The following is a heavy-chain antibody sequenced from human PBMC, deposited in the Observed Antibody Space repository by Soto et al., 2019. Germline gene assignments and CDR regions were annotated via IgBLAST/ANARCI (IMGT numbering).Heavy chain of an antibody. CDR1: GYIFTDYW. V-gene: IGHV5-10-1*01. J-gene: IGHJ3*02. D-gene: IGHD2-15*01. Sequence: EVQLVQSGAEVRKPGESLRISCKGSGYIFTDYWISWVRQMPGKGLEWMERIDPSDSYATYSPSFQGHVTISADKSISTAYLQWSSLKASDTAMYYCARHARYCSGGSCYYETDAFDIWGQGTMVTVSS. CDR2: IDPSDSYA. CDR3: ARHARYCSGGSCYYETDAFDI.